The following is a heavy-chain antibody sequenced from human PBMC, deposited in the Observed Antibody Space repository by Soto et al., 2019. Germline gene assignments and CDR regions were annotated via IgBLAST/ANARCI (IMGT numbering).Heavy chain of an antibody. Sequence: QVQLVEAGGGVVQPGRSLRLSCAASGFTFSSYAMHWVRQAPGKGLEWVAVISYDGSNKYYADSVKGRFTISRDNSKNRLYLQMNSLRAEDTAVYYCARGTRTRYYYDSSGYRGPFDYWGQGTLVTVS. CDR3: ARGTRTRYYYDSSGYRGPFDY. D-gene: IGHD3-22*01. V-gene: IGHV3-30-3*01. CDR1: GFTFSSYA. CDR2: ISYDGSNK. J-gene: IGHJ4*02.